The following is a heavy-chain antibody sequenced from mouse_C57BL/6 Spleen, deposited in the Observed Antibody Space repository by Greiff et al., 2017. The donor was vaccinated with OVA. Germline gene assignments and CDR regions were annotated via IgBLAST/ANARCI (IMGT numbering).Heavy chain of an antibody. Sequence: QVQLQQPGAELVKPGASVKLSCKASGYTFTSYWMQWVKQRPGQGLEWIGEIDPSDSYTNYNQKFKGKATLTVDTSSSTAYMQLSSLTSEDSAVYYCARWTIYYDYDRFAYWGQGTLVTVSA. J-gene: IGHJ3*01. CDR1: GYTFTSYW. D-gene: IGHD2-4*01. CDR3: ARWTIYYDYDRFAY. V-gene: IGHV1-50*01. CDR2: IDPSDSYT.